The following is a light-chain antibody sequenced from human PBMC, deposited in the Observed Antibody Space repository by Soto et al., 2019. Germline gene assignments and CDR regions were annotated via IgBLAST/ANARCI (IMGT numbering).Light chain of an antibody. CDR3: NSYTSKSTGV. V-gene: IGLV2-14*01. CDR2: EVS. J-gene: IGLJ1*01. CDR1: SSDVGGYNY. Sequence: QSALTQPASVSGSPGQSITISCTGTSSDVGGYNYDSWYQQHPGKAPKLIIYEVSNRPPGVSNRFSGSKSGNTASLTISGLQAEDEADYYCNSYTSKSTGVFGTGTKLTVL.